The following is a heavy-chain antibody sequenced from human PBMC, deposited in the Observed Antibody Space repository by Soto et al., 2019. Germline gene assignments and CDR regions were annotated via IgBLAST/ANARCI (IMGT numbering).Heavy chain of an antibody. J-gene: IGHJ4*02. D-gene: IGHD6-19*01. V-gene: IGHV1-2*02. CDR2: INPNSGGT. CDR1: GYTFTGYY. CDR3: ARAHIAVAGTRYGY. Sequence: ASVKVSCKASGYTFTGYYILWVRQAPGQGLEWMGWINPNSGGTDSAQKFQGRVTITRDTSASTAYMELSSLRSEDTAVYYCARAHIAVAGTRYGYWGQGTLVTVSS.